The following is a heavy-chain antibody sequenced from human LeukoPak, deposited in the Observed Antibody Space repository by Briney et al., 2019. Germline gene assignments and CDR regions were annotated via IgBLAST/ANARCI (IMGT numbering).Heavy chain of an antibody. D-gene: IGHD6-13*01. CDR2: IKQDGSEK. CDR3: AREGSAAAVIY. CDR1: GFTFSSYG. Sequence: PGGSLRLSCAASGFTFSSYGMHWVRQAPGKGLEWVANIKQDGSEKYYVDSVKGRFTISRDNAKNSLYLQMNSLRAENTAVYYCAREGSAAAVIYWGQGTLVTVSS. V-gene: IGHV3-7*01. J-gene: IGHJ4*02.